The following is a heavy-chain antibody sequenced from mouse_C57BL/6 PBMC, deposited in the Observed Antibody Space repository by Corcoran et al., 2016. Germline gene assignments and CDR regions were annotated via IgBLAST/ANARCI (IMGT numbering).Heavy chain of an antibody. Sequence: QIQLVQSGPELKKPGETVKISCKASGYTFTTYGMSWVKQAPGKGLKWMGWINTYSGVPTYADDFKGRFAFSLETSANTAYLQINNLKNEDTATYFCAKMGYYYGSSYPWFAYWGQGTLVTVSA. CDR2: INTYSGVP. CDR1: GYTFTTYG. CDR3: AKMGYYYGSSYPWFAY. J-gene: IGHJ3*01. D-gene: IGHD1-1*01. V-gene: IGHV9-3*01.